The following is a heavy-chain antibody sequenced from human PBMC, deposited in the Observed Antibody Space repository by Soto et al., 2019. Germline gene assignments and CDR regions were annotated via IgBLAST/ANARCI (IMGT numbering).Heavy chain of an antibody. D-gene: IGHD5-18*01. CDR1: GFTFSSYA. Sequence: QVQLVESGGGVVQPGRSLRLSCAASGFTFSSYAMHWVRQAPGKGLEWVAVISYDGSNKYYADSVKGRFTISRDNSQNTLYLQMNSLSAEDTAVYYCARDRGLGQLWSGYYYGMDVWGQGTTVTVSS. V-gene: IGHV3-30-3*01. J-gene: IGHJ6*02. CDR2: ISYDGSNK. CDR3: ARDRGLGQLWSGYYYGMDV.